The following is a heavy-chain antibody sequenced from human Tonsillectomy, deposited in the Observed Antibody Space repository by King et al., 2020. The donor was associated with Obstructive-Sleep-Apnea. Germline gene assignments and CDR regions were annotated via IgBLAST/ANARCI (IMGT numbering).Heavy chain of an antibody. D-gene: IGHD3-22*01. CDR3: ARHLYSGAYSGAFDI. CDR1: GGSISSNY. V-gene: IGHV4-59*08. J-gene: IGHJ3*02. CDR2: IHYSGTT. Sequence: VQLQESGPGLVKPSETLSLTCTVSGGSISSNYWSWIRQPRGKGLEFIWYIHYSGTTNYNPALQSRVTISVETSKNQFSLNLSSVTAADTAVYFCARHLYSGAYSGAFDIWGQGTLVTVSS.